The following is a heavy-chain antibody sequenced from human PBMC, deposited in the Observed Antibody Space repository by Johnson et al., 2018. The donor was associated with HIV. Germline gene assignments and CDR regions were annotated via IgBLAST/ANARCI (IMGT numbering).Heavy chain of an antibody. CDR3: ARGKGAAAAEAFDI. J-gene: IGHJ3*02. V-gene: IGHV3-66*01. Sequence: VQLVESGGGLVQPGRSLRLSCAASGFTVSSNYMSWVRQAPGKGLEWVSVIYSGGSTYYADSVKGRFTISRDNSKNTLYLQMNSLRAGDTAVYYCARGKGAAAAEAFDIWGQGTMVTVSS. CDR2: IYSGGST. CDR1: GFTVSSNY. D-gene: IGHD6-13*01.